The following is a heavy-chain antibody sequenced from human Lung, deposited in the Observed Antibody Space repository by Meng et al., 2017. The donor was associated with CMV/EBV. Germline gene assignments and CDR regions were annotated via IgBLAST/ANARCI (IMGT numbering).Heavy chain of an antibody. J-gene: IGHJ4*02. D-gene: IGHD7-27*01. Sequence: QVQLCQSGAEVKKPGASVKVSCKASGYTFTNYYMHWVRQAPGQGLEWMGIINPSGGSTSYAQKFQGRVTMTRDTSISTAYMELSSLRSDDAAIYYCVRANLGSADYWGQGTLVTVSS. V-gene: IGHV1-46*01. CDR1: GYTFTNYY. CDR2: INPSGGST. CDR3: VRANLGSADY.